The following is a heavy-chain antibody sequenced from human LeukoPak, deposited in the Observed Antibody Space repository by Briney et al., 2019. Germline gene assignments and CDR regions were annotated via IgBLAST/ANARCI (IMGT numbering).Heavy chain of an antibody. CDR2: IYYSGST. Sequence: SQTLSLTCTVSGGSISSGGYYWSWIRQHPGKGLEWNGYIYYSGSTYYNPSLKSRVTISVDTSKNQFSLKLSSVTAADTAVYYCASPGIAAAGTKAFDIWGQGTMVTVSS. CDR1: GGSISSGGYY. J-gene: IGHJ3*02. CDR3: ASPGIAAAGTKAFDI. V-gene: IGHV4-31*03. D-gene: IGHD6-13*01.